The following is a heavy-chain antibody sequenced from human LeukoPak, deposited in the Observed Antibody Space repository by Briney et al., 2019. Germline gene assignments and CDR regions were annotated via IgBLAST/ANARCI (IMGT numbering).Heavy chain of an antibody. Sequence: PGGSLRLSCAASGFTFSSYWMTWVRQAPGKGLEWVANIKQDGSEKYYVDSVKGRFTISTDNAKNSLSLQMNSLRAEDTAVYYCARDTLFCSGGYCYHDIWGQGTMVTVSS. J-gene: IGHJ3*02. CDR1: GFTFSSYW. CDR2: IKQDGSEK. D-gene: IGHD2-15*01. V-gene: IGHV3-7*01. CDR3: ARDTLFCSGGYCYHDI.